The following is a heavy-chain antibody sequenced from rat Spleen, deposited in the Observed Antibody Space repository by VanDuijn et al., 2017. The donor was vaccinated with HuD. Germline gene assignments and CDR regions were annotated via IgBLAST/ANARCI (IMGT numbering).Heavy chain of an antibody. Sequence: EVQLVESGGGFVQPGRSLKLSCAASGFTFNNYDMAWVRQAPTKGLEWVASISPSGGTTYYRDSVKGRFTVSRDNAKSTLYLQMDSLRSEDTATYYCTRHPDYSNYFDYWGQGVMVTVFS. D-gene: IGHD1-1*01. CDR1: GFTFNNYD. CDR2: ISPSGGTT. J-gene: IGHJ2*01. V-gene: IGHV5-25*01. CDR3: TRHPDYSNYFDY.